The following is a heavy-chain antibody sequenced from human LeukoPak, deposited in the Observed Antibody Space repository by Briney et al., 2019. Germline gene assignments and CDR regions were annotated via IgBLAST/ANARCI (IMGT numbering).Heavy chain of an antibody. CDR2: IYYSGST. D-gene: IGHD3-10*01. CDR1: GGSISSYY. CDR3: ARGYTPYYHASGRYGRGFDP. J-gene: IGHJ5*02. Sequence: PSETLSLTCTVSGGSISSYYWSWIRQPPGKGLEWIGYIYYSGSTNYNPSLKSRVTISVDTSKNQFSLKLSSVTAADTAVYYCARGYTPYYHASGRYGRGFDPWGQGTLVTVSS. V-gene: IGHV4-59*12.